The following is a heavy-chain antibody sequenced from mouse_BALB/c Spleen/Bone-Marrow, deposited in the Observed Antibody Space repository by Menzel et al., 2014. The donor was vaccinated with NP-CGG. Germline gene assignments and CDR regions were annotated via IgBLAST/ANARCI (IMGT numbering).Heavy chain of an antibody. Sequence: QVQLQQPGAELVRPGTSVKISCKASGYTFTNYWLSWVKQRPGHGLEWIGDIYPGGGYTNFNERLKGKATLTADTSSSTAYMQLSSLTSEDSAVYFCAREEYGNYDRFIDYWGQGTTLTVSS. V-gene: IGHV1-63*02. J-gene: IGHJ2*01. D-gene: IGHD2-10*02. CDR1: GYTFTNYW. CDR2: IYPGGGYT. CDR3: AREEYGNYDRFIDY.